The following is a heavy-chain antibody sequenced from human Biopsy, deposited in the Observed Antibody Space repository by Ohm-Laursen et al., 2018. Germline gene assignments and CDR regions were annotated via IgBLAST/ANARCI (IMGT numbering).Heavy chain of an antibody. V-gene: IGHV1-18*01. CDR1: GYTFTSYG. Sequence: ASVKVSCKASGYTFTSYGISWVRQAPGQGLEWMGWINTYNGNTNYAQNLQGRVTMTTGTSTSTAYMELRSLRSDDTAVYYCARERGGYKRTDYWGQGTLVTVSS. CDR2: INTYNGNT. J-gene: IGHJ4*02. CDR3: ARERGGYKRTDY. D-gene: IGHD5-24*01.